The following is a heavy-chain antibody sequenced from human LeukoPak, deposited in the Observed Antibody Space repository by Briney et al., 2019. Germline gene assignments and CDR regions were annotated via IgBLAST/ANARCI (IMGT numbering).Heavy chain of an antibody. J-gene: IGHJ6*03. CDR3: ARIAALYFYYMVV. D-gene: IGHD6-13*01. CDR2: ISYDGSNK. V-gene: IGHV3-30*03. Sequence: PGGSLRLSCAASGFTFSSYGMHWVRQAPGKGLEWVAVISYDGSNKYYADSVKGRFTISRDNSKNTLYLQMNSLRAEDTAVYYCARIAALYFYYMVVWGKGTTVTVSS. CDR1: GFTFSSYG.